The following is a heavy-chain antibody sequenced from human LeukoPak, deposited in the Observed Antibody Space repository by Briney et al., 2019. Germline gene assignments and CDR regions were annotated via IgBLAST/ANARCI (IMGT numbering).Heavy chain of an antibody. CDR2: INHNGNVN. CDR3: ARGGGLDV. J-gene: IGHJ6*02. D-gene: IGHD3-16*01. Sequence: GGSLRLSCAASGFTFSSYWMNWARQAPGKGLEWVASINHNGNVNYYVDSVKGRFTISRDNAKNSLYLQMSNLRAEETAVYFCARGGGLDVWGQGATVTVSS. V-gene: IGHV3-7*03. CDR1: GFTFSSYW.